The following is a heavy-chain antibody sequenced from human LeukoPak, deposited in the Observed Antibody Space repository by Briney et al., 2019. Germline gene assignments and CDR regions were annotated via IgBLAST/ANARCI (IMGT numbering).Heavy chain of an antibody. V-gene: IGHV1-2*04. CDR1: GYTFTGYY. D-gene: IGHD2-8*02. CDR2: INPNSGGT. Sequence: ASVKVSCKASGYTFTGYYMHWVRQAPGQGLEWMGWINPNSGGTNYAQKFQGWVIMTRDTSISTAYMELSRLRSNDTAVYYCARDLSTGYYYYGMDVWGQGTTVTVSS. CDR3: ARDLSTGYYYYGMDV. J-gene: IGHJ6*02.